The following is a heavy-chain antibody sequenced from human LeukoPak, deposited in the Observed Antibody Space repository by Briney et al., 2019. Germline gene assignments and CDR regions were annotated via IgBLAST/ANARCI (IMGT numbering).Heavy chain of an antibody. CDR3: ARDSSMLQGPLVIYYFDF. CDR2: ISGGGDAT. J-gene: IGHJ4*02. Sequence: QSGGSLRLSCAASDFSFITYAMSWVRQAPGKGLEWVSTISGGGDATYYADSVKGRFTISRDNSKNTLYLQMNSLRVEDTAVYYCARDSSMLQGPLVIYYFDFWGQGTLVTVSS. V-gene: IGHV3-23*01. D-gene: IGHD3-16*01. CDR1: DFSFITYA.